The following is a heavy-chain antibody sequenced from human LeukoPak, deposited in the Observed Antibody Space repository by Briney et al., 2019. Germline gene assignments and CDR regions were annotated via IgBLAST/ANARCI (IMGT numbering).Heavy chain of an antibody. J-gene: IGHJ6*03. CDR3: AKEVGRYMDV. CDR2: ISYDGSNK. Sequence: PGGSLRLSCAASGFTFSSYGMHWVRQAPGKGLEWVAVISYDGSNKYYADSVKGRFTISRDNSKNTLYLQMNSLRAEDTAVYYCAKEVGRYMDVWGKGTTVTVSS. CDR1: GFTFSSYG. V-gene: IGHV3-30*18.